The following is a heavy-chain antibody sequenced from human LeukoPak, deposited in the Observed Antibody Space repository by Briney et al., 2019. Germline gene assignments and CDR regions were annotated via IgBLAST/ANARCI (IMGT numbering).Heavy chain of an antibody. CDR2: VFYSGSA. CDR3: ARLRGAMTPVTSDFDY. J-gene: IGHJ4*02. Sequence: SETLSLTCTVSGGSISGSSYYWAWIRQPPGKGLEWIGSVFYSGSAYDNPSLKSRVTISVDTSKNQFSLNLSSVTAADTAIYYCARLRGAMTPVTSDFDYWGQGTLVTVSS. D-gene: IGHD4-17*01. V-gene: IGHV4-39*01. CDR1: GGSISGSSYY.